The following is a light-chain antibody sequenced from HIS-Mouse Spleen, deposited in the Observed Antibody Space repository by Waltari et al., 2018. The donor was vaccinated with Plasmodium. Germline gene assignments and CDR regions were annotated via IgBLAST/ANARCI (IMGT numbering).Light chain of an antibody. CDR2: EGS. J-gene: IGLJ1*01. V-gene: IGLV2-23*01. CDR3: CSYAGSSTYV. CDR1: SSDVGCYNI. Sequence: QSALTQPAPVSGSPGQSITISCTATSSDVGCYNIVSWYQQHPGKAPKLMIYEGSKRPSGVSNRFSGSKSGNTASLTISGLQAEDEADYYCCSYAGSSTYVFGTGTKVTVL.